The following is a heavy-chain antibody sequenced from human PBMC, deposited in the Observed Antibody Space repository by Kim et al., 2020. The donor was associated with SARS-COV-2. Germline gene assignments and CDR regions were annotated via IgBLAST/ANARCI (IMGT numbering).Heavy chain of an antibody. D-gene: IGHD1-26*01. Sequence: QDGSEKYYVDSVKGRFTISRDNAKNSLYLQMNSLRAEDTAVYYCARGVGWGGQGTLVTVSS. CDR3: ARGVGW. J-gene: IGHJ4*02. CDR2: QDGSEK. V-gene: IGHV3-7*01.